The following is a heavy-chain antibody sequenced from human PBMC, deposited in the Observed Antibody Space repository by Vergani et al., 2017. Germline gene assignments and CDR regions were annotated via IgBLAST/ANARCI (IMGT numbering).Heavy chain of an antibody. D-gene: IGHD6-13*01. CDR1: GFSLSNARMG. CDR3: ARISSSWYGSFDY. V-gene: IGHV2-26*01. Sequence: QVNLKESGPVLVKPTETLTLTCTVSGFSLSNARMGVSRHRPPPGQALEWLGPIFSNDEKSYSTLLKSRLTISKDTSKSQVVLTMTNMDPVDTATYYCARISSSWYGSFDYWGQGTLVTVSS. J-gene: IGHJ4*02. CDR2: IFSNDEK.